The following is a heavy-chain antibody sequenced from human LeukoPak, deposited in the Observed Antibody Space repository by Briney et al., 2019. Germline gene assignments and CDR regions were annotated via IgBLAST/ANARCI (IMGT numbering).Heavy chain of an antibody. CDR1: GFTFRTYN. D-gene: IGHD4-17*01. J-gene: IGHJ4*02. V-gene: IGHV3-48*01. Sequence: PGGSLRLSCAASGFTFRTYNMNWVRQAPGKGLEWVSYITSGGTTIYYADSVKGRFTISRDNAKNSLYLQMNSLRAEDTAVYYCARDYSTVTTFFDYWGQGTLVTVSP. CDR3: ARDYSTVTTFFDY. CDR2: ITSGGTTI.